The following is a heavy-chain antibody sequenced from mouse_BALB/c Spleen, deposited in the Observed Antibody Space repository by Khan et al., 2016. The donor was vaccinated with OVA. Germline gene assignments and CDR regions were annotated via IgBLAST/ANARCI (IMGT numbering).Heavy chain of an antibody. V-gene: IGHV14-1*02. Sequence: VRLQQSGAELVRPGALVKLSCKASGFNIKDYYMHWVKQRPEQGLEWIGWIDPENGNTIYYPKFQGKASITTDTSSNTAFLQLSSLTSEDTAVDYCARGGLRTWFVYWGQGTLVTVSA. CDR1: GFNIKDYY. J-gene: IGHJ3*01. D-gene: IGHD2-4*01. CDR2: IDPENGNT. CDR3: ARGGLRTWFVY.